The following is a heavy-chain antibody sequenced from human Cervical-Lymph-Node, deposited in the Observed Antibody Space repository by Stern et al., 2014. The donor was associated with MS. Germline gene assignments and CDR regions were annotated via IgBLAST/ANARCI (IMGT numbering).Heavy chain of an antibody. D-gene: IGHD2-8*01. Sequence: VQLVESGGAVVQPGRSLRLSCAASGFTFSSYAMHWVRQAPGNGLERVTVISYDGNHKYYAASVKVRFTISRDNSKNTLHLQMNSVTPDDTAIYYCARDYEDTSMLFDHWGQGTLVTVSS. J-gene: IGHJ4*02. CDR3: ARDYEDTSMLFDH. CDR1: GFTFSSYA. V-gene: IGHV3-30*03. CDR2: ISYDGNHK.